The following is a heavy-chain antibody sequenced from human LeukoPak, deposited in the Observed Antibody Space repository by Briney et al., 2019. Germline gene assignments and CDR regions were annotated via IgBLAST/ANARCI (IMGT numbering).Heavy chain of an antibody. CDR1: GGTFSSYA. Sequence: GASVKVSCKASGGTFSSYAISWVRQAPGQGLEWMGGIIPIFGTANYAQKFQGRVTITADESTSTAYMELSSLRSEDTAVYYCARGEAIAARPRLGYWGQGTLVTVSS. D-gene: IGHD6-6*01. J-gene: IGHJ4*02. V-gene: IGHV1-69*13. CDR2: IIPIFGTA. CDR3: ARGEAIAARPRLGY.